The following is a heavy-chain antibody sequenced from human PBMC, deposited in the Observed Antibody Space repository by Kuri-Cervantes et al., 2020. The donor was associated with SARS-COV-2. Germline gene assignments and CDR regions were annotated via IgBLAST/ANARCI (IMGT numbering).Heavy chain of an antibody. D-gene: IGHD6-13*01. CDR2: IYYSGST. Sequence: ESLKISCTVSGYSISSGYYWGWIRQPPGKGLEWIGSIYYSGSTYYNPSLKSRVTISVDTSKNQFSLKLSSVTAADTAVYYCARVDGSWHFFYWGQGTLVTVSS. CDR1: GYSISSGYY. V-gene: IGHV4-38-2*02. J-gene: IGHJ4*02. CDR3: ARVDGSWHFFY.